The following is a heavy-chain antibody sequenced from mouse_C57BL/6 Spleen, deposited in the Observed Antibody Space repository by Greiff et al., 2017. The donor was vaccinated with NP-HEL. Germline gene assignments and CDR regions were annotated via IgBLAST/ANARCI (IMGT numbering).Heavy chain of an antibody. Sequence: VKLKQSGAELARPGASVKLSCKASGYTFTSYGISWVKQRTGQGLEWIGEIYPRSGNTYYNEKFKGKATLTADKSSSTAYMELRSLTSEDSAVYYCARKTHDYDYAMDYWGQGTSVTVSS. V-gene: IGHV1-81*01. J-gene: IGHJ4*01. CDR2: IYPRSGNT. CDR3: ARKTHDYDYAMDY. D-gene: IGHD2-4*01. CDR1: GYTFTSYG.